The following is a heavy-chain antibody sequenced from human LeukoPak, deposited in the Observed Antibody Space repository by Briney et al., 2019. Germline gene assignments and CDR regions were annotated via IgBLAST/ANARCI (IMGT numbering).Heavy chain of an antibody. CDR3: ASLISSGWYDADY. CDR1: GGSISSSSYY. Sequence: SETLSLTCTVSGGSISSSSYYWGWIRQPPGTGLEWIGSIYYSGSTYYNPSLKSRVTISVDTSKNQFSLKLSSVTAADTAVYYCASLISSGWYDADYWGQGTLVTVSS. CDR2: IYYSGST. D-gene: IGHD6-19*01. J-gene: IGHJ4*02. V-gene: IGHV4-39*01.